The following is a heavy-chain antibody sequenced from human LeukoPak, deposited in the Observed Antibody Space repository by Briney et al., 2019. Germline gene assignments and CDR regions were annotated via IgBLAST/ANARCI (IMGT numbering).Heavy chain of an antibody. CDR1: GYTFTSYG. Sequence: ASVKVSCKASGYTFTSYGISWVRQAPGQGLEWMGWISAYNGNTNYAQKLQGRVTMTTDTSTSTAYMELRSLRSDDTAVYYCANSRPVGYSGYDLPNYYYYGMDVWGQGTTVTVSS. CDR2: ISAYNGNT. J-gene: IGHJ6*02. D-gene: IGHD5-12*01. CDR3: ANSRPVGYSGYDLPNYYYYGMDV. V-gene: IGHV1-18*01.